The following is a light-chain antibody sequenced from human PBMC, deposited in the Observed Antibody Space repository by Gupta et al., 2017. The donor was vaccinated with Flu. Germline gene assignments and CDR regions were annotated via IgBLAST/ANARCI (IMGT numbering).Light chain of an antibody. CDR1: QSVSRPY. CDR2: GPS. Sequence: RASLTCRASQSVSRPYAAWYQQKPGSPFRLFTYGPSTRSSCIPDTLSGRPSVTDFTLSISRLEPEDFAAYYRQNYGTSPTFVKGTNVEIK. J-gene: IGKJ2*01. V-gene: IGKV3-20*01. CDR3: QNYGTSPT.